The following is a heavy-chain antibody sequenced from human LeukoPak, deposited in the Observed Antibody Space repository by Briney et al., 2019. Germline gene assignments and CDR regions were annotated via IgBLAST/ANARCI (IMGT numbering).Heavy chain of an antibody. Sequence: GSLRLSCSAPGFIFRRYWMTWVRQAPGKGLEWVANIKQDGSEKNYLDSVRGRFTISRDDARNSLYLQMDSLRVEDTAVYYCARDKSIPNLDAFDIWGQGTMVTGSS. V-gene: IGHV3-7*05. CDR3: ARDKSIPNLDAFDI. D-gene: IGHD1-14*01. CDR2: IKQDGSEK. J-gene: IGHJ3*02. CDR1: GFIFRRYW.